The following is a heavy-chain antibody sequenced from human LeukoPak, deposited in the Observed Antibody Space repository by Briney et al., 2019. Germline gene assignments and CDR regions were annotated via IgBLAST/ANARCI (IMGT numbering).Heavy chain of an antibody. Sequence: GGSLRLSCAASGFTFSSYAMHWVRQAPGKGLEWVAVISYDGSNKYYADSVKGRFTISRDNSKNTLYLQMNSLRAEDTAVYYCARDFHGPIAVAADYWGQGTLVTVSS. J-gene: IGHJ4*02. CDR1: GFTFSSYA. V-gene: IGHV3-30-3*01. CDR3: ARDFHGPIAVAADY. D-gene: IGHD6-19*01. CDR2: ISYDGSNK.